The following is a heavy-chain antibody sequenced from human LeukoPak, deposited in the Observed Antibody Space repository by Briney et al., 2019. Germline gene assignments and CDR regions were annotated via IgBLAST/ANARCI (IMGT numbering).Heavy chain of an antibody. J-gene: IGHJ4*02. Sequence: ASVKVSCKAPGYTFSDYYMHWVRQAPGQGLESMGWINSNSGARNYAPKFQGRVTFSRDNSISTAYMELSSLRSDDTAIYYCARGRGGATTGFDHWGQGTLVTVSS. CDR3: ARGRGGATTGFDH. D-gene: IGHD1-26*01. CDR2: INSNSGAR. CDR1: GYTFSDYY. V-gene: IGHV1-2*02.